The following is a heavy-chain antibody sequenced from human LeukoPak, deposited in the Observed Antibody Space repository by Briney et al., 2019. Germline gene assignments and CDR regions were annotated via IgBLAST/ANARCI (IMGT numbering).Heavy chain of an antibody. J-gene: IGHJ4*02. CDR1: GGSFSGYY. CDR3: ARGPARVRGVISRPFDY. Sequence: SETLSLTCAVYGGSFSGYYWSWIRQPPGKGLEWIGEINHSGSTNYNPCLKSRVSISVDTSKNQFSLKLSSVTAADTAVYYCARGPARVRGVISRPFDYWGQGTLVTVSS. CDR2: INHSGST. D-gene: IGHD3-10*01. V-gene: IGHV4-34*01.